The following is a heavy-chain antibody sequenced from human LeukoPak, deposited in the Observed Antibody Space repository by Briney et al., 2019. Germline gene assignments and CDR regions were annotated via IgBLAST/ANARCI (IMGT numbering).Heavy chain of an antibody. D-gene: IGHD3-22*01. CDR1: GFTVSSNY. V-gene: IGHV3-66*01. CDR2: IYSGGST. Sequence: GGSLRLSCAASGFTVSSNYMSWVRQAPGKGLEWVSVIYSGGSTYYADSVEGRFTISRDNSKNTLYLQMNSLRAEDTAVYYCASVDPDSSGYDYYYYYMDVWGKGTTVTISS. CDR3: ASVDPDSSGYDYYYYYMDV. J-gene: IGHJ6*03.